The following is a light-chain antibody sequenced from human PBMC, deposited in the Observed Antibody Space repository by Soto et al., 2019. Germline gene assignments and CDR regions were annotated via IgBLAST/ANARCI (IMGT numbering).Light chain of an antibody. CDR3: AAWDDNLNGRV. Sequence: QAVVTQPPSASGTPGQRVTISWSGSWSNIGDNTVDWYQQLPGTAPKLLIYNNNQRPSGVPDRFSGSKSGTSASLAISGLQSEDEADYYCAAWDDNLNGRVFGGGTKLTDL. J-gene: IGLJ3*02. CDR1: WSNIGDNT. V-gene: IGLV1-44*01. CDR2: NNN.